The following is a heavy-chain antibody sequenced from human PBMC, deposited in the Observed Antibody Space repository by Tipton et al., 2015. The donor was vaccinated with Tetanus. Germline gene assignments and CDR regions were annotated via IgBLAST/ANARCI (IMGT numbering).Heavy chain of an antibody. D-gene: IGHD3-10*01. Sequence: SLRLSCAASGFTFSSYAMSWVRQAPGKGLEWVSAISGSGGSTYYADSVKGRFTISRDNSKNTLYLQMNSLRAEDTAVYYCAKDIWFGELKGVDYWGQGTLVTVSS. CDR2: ISGSGGST. CDR1: GFTFSSYA. CDR3: AKDIWFGELKGVDY. J-gene: IGHJ4*02. V-gene: IGHV3-23*01.